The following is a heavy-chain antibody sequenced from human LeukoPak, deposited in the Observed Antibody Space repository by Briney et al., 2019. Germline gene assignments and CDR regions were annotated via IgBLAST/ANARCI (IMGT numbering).Heavy chain of an antibody. Sequence: GASLKVSCKASGYTFTAYYVHWVRQAPGQGLEWMGWINPNTGGTNYAQKFQGRVTMTRDTSISTAYMELSRLRSDDTAVYYCARAGFNWGEIDYWGQGTLVTVSS. J-gene: IGHJ4*02. V-gene: IGHV1-2*02. CDR3: ARAGFNWGEIDY. CDR1: GYTFTAYY. D-gene: IGHD7-27*01. CDR2: INPNTGGT.